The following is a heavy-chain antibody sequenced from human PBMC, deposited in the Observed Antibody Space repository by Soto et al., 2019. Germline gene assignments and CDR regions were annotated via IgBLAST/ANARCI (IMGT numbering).Heavy chain of an antibody. Sequence: ASVKVSCKSSGDTFTSYYMHCVRQAPGQGLEWMGIINPSNSTTYAQKFQGRVTMTRDTSTSTVYMELNSLRAEDTAVYYCARLPLDYYDSSGYDYWGQGTLVTVSS. CDR3: ARLPLDYYDSSGYDY. J-gene: IGHJ4*02. V-gene: IGHV1-46*01. CDR1: GDTFTSYY. D-gene: IGHD3-22*01. CDR2: INPSNST.